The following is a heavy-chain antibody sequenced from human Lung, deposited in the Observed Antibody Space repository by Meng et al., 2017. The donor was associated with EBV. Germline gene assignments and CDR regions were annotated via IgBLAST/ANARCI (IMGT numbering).Heavy chain of an antibody. CDR1: GGSISSDTSS. D-gene: IGHD5-18*01. J-gene: IGHJ4*02. Sequence: QIPLQESGSGLGTPSQTLSLTRVASGGSISSDTSSWNWIRQRPGKGLEWIGFVYRSGSTYYNPSLKSRVIISVDRSNNQFSLELNSVSAADTAVYYCARAKWGHSYGSEALYFDHWGPGTLVTVSS. CDR2: VYRSGST. V-gene: IGHV4-30-2*01. CDR3: ARAKWGHSYGSEALYFDH.